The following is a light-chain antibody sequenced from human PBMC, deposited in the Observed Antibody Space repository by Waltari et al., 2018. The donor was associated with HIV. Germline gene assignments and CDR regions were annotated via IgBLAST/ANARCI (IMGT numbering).Light chain of an antibody. CDR3: QSYDSSLSSSV. CDR2: GNS. Sequence: QSDLTQPPSVSGAPGQRVTISCSGVSAGYDVHWYQQLPGTAPKLLIYGNSNRPSGVPDRFSGSKSGPLASRAITGLQAEDEADYYCQSYDSSLSSSVFGGGTRLTVL. CDR1: SAGYD. J-gene: IGLJ2*01. V-gene: IGLV1-40*01.